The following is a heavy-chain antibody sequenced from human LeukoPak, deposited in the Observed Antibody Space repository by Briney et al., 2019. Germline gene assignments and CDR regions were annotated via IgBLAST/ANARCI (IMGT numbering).Heavy chain of an antibody. V-gene: IGHV3-21*01. CDR1: GFTFSSDS. D-gene: IGHD2-2*01. CDR2: ISSSSSYK. CDR3: GRWIHDQSNYLDY. J-gene: IGHJ4*02. Sequence: GRSLRLSCAASGFTFSSDSMNWVRQAPGKGLEWVSSISSSSSYKFYADSVKGRFTISRANAKNSVYLQMNSLRVEDTAVYYCGRWIHDQSNYLDYWGQGTLVTVSS.